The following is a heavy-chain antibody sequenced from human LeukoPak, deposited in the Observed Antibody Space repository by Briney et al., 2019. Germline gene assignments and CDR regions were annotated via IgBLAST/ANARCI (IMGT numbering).Heavy chain of an antibody. D-gene: IGHD3-10*01. V-gene: IGHV1-18*01. CDR3: ARMAMVDGELLRRGSWFDP. Sequence: ASVKVSCKASGYTFTSYGISWVRQAPGQGLEWMGWISAYNGNTNYAQKLQGRVTMTTDTSTSTAYMELRSLRSDDTAVYYCARMAMVDGELLRRGSWFDPWGQGTLVTVSS. CDR2: ISAYNGNT. J-gene: IGHJ5*02. CDR1: GYTFTSYG.